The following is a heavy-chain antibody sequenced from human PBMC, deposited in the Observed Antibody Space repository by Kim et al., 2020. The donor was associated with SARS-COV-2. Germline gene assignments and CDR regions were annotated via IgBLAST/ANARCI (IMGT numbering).Heavy chain of an antibody. Sequence: SETLSLTCAVSGGSISSSNWWSWVRQPPGKGLEWIGEIYHSGSTNYNPSLKSRVTISVDKSKNQFSLKLSSVTAADTAVYYCARESGGYDSSGYQPAHWFDYWGQGTLVTVSS. D-gene: IGHD3-22*01. CDR1: GGSISSSNW. J-gene: IGHJ4*02. V-gene: IGHV4-4*02. CDR3: ARESGGYDSSGYQPAHWFDY. CDR2: IYHSGST.